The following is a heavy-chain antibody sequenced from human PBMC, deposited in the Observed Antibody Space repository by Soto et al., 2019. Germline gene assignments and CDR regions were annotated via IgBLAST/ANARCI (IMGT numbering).Heavy chain of an antibody. CDR1: GFTFGRYS. Sequence: GGSVSLSCAASGFTFGRYSMNWVRHSPGKGLEWVSSISGSSSYIYYADSVKGRFTISRDNAKNLMYLQMNSPRAEGTALYYCASFLYSSSWYEDYYYYYGMDVWGQGTTVTVSS. J-gene: IGHJ6*02. V-gene: IGHV3-21*01. D-gene: IGHD6-13*01. CDR2: ISGSSSYI. CDR3: ASFLYSSSWYEDYYYYYGMDV.